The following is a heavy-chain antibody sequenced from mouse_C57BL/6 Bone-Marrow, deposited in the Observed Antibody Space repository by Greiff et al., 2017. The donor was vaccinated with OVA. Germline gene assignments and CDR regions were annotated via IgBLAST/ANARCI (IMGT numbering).Heavy chain of an antibody. CDR2: IYPRSGNT. Sequence: VKLVESGAELARPGASVKLSCKASGYTFPSYGISWVKQRTGQGLEWIGEIYPRSGNTYYNEKFKGKATLTADKSSSTAYMELRSLTSEDSAVYVCARSRTGTGDYFDYWGQGTTLTVSS. CDR3: ARSRTGTGDYFDY. J-gene: IGHJ2*01. V-gene: IGHV1-81*01. CDR1: GYTFPSYG. D-gene: IGHD4-1*01.